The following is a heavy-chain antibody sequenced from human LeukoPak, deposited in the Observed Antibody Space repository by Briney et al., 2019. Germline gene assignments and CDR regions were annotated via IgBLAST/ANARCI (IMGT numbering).Heavy chain of an antibody. V-gene: IGHV4-38-2*02. CDR3: ARDRGYCSSTGCYTGIVSWFDP. D-gene: IGHD2-2*02. Sequence: SETLSLTCIVSGYSINSDYYWGWIRQPPGKGREWIGNIYHSGSIYYNPSLKSRVTISVDTSKNQFSLKLNSVTAAGTAVYYCARDRGYCSSTGCYTGIVSWFDPWGQGTLVTVSS. J-gene: IGHJ5*02. CDR1: GYSINSDYY. CDR2: IYHSGSI.